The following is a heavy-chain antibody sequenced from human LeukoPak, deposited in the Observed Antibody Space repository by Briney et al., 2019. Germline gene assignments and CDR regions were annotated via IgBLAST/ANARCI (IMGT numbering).Heavy chain of an antibody. V-gene: IGHV3-21*01. J-gene: IGHJ4*02. Sequence: XNXVXQXXXKGLECVSSISSSSSYIYYADSVMGRFTISRDNAKNSLYLQMNSLRAEDTAVYYCARDGYDYWGRGTLVTVSS. D-gene: IGHD1-1*01. CDR2: ISSSSSYI. CDR3: ARDGYDY.